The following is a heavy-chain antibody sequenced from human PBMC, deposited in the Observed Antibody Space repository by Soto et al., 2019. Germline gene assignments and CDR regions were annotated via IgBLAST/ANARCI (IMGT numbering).Heavy chain of an antibody. CDR2: IYYSGST. J-gene: IGHJ4*02. V-gene: IGHV4-39*01. CDR1: GGSISSSSYY. CDR3: ARHVGSGSYGRRLDY. Sequence: QLQLQESGPGLVKPSETLSLTCTVSGGSISSSSYYWGWIRQPPGKGLEWIGSIYYSGSTYYNPSLKSRVTISVDTSKNRSSLKLSSVTAADTAVYYCARHVGSGSYGRRLDYWGQGTLVTVSS. D-gene: IGHD1-26*01.